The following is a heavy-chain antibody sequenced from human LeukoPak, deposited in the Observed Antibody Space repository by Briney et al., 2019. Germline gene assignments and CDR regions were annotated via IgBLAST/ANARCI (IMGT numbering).Heavy chain of an antibody. J-gene: IGHJ3*02. CDR3: ARNILFAFDI. CDR1: GFTFSSFA. Sequence: GGSLRLSCAASGFTFSSFAMSWVRQAPGKGLEWVSIIYNDGSTYYADSMKGRFTISRDNSKNTLYLQVNSLRAEDTAMYYCARNILFAFDIWGQGTMVTVSS. V-gene: IGHV3-53*01. CDR2: IYNDGST.